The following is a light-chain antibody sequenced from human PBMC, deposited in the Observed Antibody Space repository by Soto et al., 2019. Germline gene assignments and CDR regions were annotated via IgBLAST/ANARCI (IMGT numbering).Light chain of an antibody. J-gene: IGKJ4*01. CDR1: QDISNY. CDR2: DAS. CDR3: QQYDNLPLT. Sequence: DTQMTQSPSSLSASLGDRVTITCQASQDISNYLNWYQQKPGKAPKLLIYDASNLETGVPSRFSGSGSGTDFTFTISSLQPEDIATYYCQQYDNLPLTFGGGTKVDIK. V-gene: IGKV1-33*01.